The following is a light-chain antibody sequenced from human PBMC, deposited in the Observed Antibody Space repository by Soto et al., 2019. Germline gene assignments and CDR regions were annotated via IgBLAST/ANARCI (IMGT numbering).Light chain of an antibody. Sequence: QSALTQPASVSGSPGQSITISCTGTSSDVGSYNLVSWYQQHPGKAPKLMVYEGTKRPSGVSSRFSGSKSGNTASLTISGLQAEDEADYYCCSYADTNTFYVFGTGTKLTVL. CDR2: EGT. V-gene: IGLV2-23*01. J-gene: IGLJ1*01. CDR1: SSDVGSYNL. CDR3: CSYADTNTFYV.